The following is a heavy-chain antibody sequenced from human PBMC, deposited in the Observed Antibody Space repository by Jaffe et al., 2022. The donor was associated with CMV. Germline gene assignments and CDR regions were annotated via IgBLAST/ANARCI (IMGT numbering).Heavy chain of an antibody. CDR2: IWYDGSNK. CDR1: GFTFSSYG. D-gene: IGHD3-10*01. CDR3: ARGGGELLWFGEIHYFDY. Sequence: QVQLVESGGGVVQPGRSLRLSCAASGFTFSSYGMHWVRQAPGKGLEWVAVIWYDGSNKYYADSVKGRFTISRDNSKNTLYLQMNSLRAEDTAVYYCARGGGELLWFGEIHYFDYWGQGTLVTVSS. J-gene: IGHJ4*02. V-gene: IGHV3-33*08.